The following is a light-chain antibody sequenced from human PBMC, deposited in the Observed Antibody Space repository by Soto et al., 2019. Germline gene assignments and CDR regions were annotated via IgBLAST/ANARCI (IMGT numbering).Light chain of an antibody. Sequence: QSALTQPRSVSGSPGQSVTISCTGTSSDVGGYNYVSWYQQRPGKAPKLMIYDVSKRPSGVPDRFSGSKSGNTASLTISGLQAEDEADYYCCSYAGSYVFGTGTKVTAL. CDR3: CSYAGSYV. CDR1: SSDVGGYNY. V-gene: IGLV2-11*01. CDR2: DVS. J-gene: IGLJ1*01.